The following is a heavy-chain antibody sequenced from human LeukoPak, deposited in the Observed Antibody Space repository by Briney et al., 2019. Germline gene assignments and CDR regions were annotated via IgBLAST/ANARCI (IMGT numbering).Heavy chain of an antibody. CDR2: ISSSSSYI. J-gene: IGHJ6*02. D-gene: IGHD1-26*01. Sequence: GGSLRLSCAASGFXFSSYSINWVRQAPGKGLEWVSSISSSSSYIYYADSVKGRFTISRDNAKNSLYLQMNSLRAEDTAVYYCARGVVGATRSYYGMDVWGQGTTVTVSS. CDR3: ARGVVGATRSYYGMDV. V-gene: IGHV3-21*01. CDR1: GFXFSSYS.